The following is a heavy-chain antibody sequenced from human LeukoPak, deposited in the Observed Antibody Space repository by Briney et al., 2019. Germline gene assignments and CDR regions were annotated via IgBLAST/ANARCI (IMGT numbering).Heavy chain of an antibody. J-gene: IGHJ4*02. Sequence: GGSLRLSCAASGFTFSSYSMNWVRQAPGKGLEWVSYISSDSTTIYYADSVKGRFTISRDNAKNSLYLQMNSLRAEDTAVYYCARVLHKRNYDSSVYYGYWGQGSLVTVSS. V-gene: IGHV3-48*01. CDR1: GFTFSSYS. CDR2: ISSDSTTI. CDR3: ARVLHKRNYDSSVYYGY. D-gene: IGHD3-22*01.